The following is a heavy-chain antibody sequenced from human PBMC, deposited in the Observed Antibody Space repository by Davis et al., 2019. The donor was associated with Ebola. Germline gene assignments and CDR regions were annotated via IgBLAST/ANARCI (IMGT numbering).Heavy chain of an antibody. CDR2: IIPIFGTA. V-gene: IGHV1-69*13. Sequence: SVKVSCKASGGTFSSYAISWVRQAPGQGLEWMGGIIPIFGTANYAQKFQGRVTITADESTSTAYMKLSSLRSEDTAVYYCARVEYYDFWSGYYNYYGMDVWGQGTTVTVSS. D-gene: IGHD3-3*01. J-gene: IGHJ6*02. CDR1: GGTFSSYA. CDR3: ARVEYYDFWSGYYNYYGMDV.